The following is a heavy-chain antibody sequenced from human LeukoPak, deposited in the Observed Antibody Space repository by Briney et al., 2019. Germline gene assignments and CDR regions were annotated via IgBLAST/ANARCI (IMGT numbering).Heavy chain of an antibody. CDR3: ATVIFIVGADDAFDI. Sequence: ASVKVSCKASGYTFTGYYMHWVRQAPGKGLEWMGGFDPEDGETIYAQKFQGRVTMTEDTSTDTAYMELSSLRSEDTAVYYCATVIFIVGADDAFDIWGQGTMVTVSS. CDR1: GYTFTGYY. J-gene: IGHJ3*02. D-gene: IGHD1-26*01. CDR2: FDPEDGET. V-gene: IGHV1-24*01.